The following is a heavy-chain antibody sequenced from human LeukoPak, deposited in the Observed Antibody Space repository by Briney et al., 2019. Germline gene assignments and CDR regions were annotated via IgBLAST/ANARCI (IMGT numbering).Heavy chain of an antibody. CDR2: FYPSGST. CDR3: ARHVAAAGIYWFDP. J-gene: IGHJ5*02. D-gene: IGHD6-13*01. V-gene: IGHV4-39*01. Sequence: AETLSLTCTVSGDSISGSNYFWGWIRQPPGKGLEWIGNFYPSGSTYYNPSLESRLTISVDTSKNQFSLKLSSVTAADTAVYYCARHVAAAGIYWFDPWGQGTLVTVSS. CDR1: GDSISGSNYF.